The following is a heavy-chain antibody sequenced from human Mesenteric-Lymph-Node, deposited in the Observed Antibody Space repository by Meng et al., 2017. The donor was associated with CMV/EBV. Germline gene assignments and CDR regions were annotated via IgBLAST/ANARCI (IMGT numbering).Heavy chain of an antibody. CDR3: AGGVAGYDSGFDY. Sequence: LRLSCTVSGYSISSGGYYWSWIRQHPGKGLEWIGHIYYSGTTYYNPSLKSRVSISVDTSKNQFSLRVNSVTAADTAVYFCAGGVAGYDSGFDYWGRGTLVTVSS. D-gene: IGHD5-12*01. J-gene: IGHJ4*02. V-gene: IGHV4-31*03. CDR1: GYSISSGGYY. CDR2: IYYSGTT.